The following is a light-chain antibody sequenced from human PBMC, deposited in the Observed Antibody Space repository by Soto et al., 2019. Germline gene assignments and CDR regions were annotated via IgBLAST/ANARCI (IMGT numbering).Light chain of an antibody. CDR3: QQYGSSPRT. J-gene: IGKJ1*01. CDR2: GAS. V-gene: IGKV3-20*01. CDR1: QSIRSNY. Sequence: EIVLTQSPGTLSLSPGERATLSCRASQSIRSNYVAWYQQKPGQGPRLLIYGASSRATGIPDRFSGSGSGTDFTLIISRLEPEDFAMYYCQQYGSSPRTFGQGSKADI.